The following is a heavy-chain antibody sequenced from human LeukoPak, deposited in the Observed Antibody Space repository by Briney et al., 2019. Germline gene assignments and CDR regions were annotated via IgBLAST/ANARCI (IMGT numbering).Heavy chain of an antibody. CDR3: AVTRKYGMYYFDY. J-gene: IGHJ4*02. Sequence: GGSLRLSCAASGFTFSSYAMSWVRQAPGRGLEWVSAISGSGGSTYYADSVKGRFTISRDNSKNTLYLQMNSLRAEDTAVYYCAVTRKYGMYYFDYWGQGTLVTVSS. CDR1: GFTFSSYA. CDR2: ISGSGGST. V-gene: IGHV3-23*01. D-gene: IGHD3-10*01.